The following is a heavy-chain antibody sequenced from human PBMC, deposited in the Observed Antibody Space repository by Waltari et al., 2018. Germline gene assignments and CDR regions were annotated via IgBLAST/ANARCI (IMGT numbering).Heavy chain of an antibody. CDR3: ATIRRIVGATGGFGAFDI. CDR2: FDPEDGET. CDR1: GYTLTELS. D-gene: IGHD1-26*01. J-gene: IGHJ3*02. Sequence: QLQLVQSGAEVKKPGASVKVSCKISGYTLTELSMHWVRQALGNGLEWMGGFDPEDGETIYAQKFQGRVTMTEDTSTDTAYMELSSLRSEDTAVYYCATIRRIVGATGGFGAFDIWGQGTMVTVSS. V-gene: IGHV1-24*01.